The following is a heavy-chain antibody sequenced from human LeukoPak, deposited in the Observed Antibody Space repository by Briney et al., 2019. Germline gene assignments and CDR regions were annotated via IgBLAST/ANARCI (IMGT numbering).Heavy chain of an antibody. Sequence: SETLSLTCTVSGGSISSYYWSWIRQPPGKGLEWIGYIYYSGSTNYNPSLKSRVTISVDTSKNQFSLKLSSVTAADTAVYYCARDLTMVRGVTSTGFDPWGQGTLVTVSS. V-gene: IGHV4-59*01. CDR2: IYYSGST. D-gene: IGHD3-10*01. CDR1: GGSISSYY. J-gene: IGHJ5*02. CDR3: ARDLTMVRGVTSTGFDP.